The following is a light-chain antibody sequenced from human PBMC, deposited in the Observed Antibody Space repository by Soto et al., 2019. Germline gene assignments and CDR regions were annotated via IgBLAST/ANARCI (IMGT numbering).Light chain of an antibody. J-gene: IGLJ1*01. CDR3: SSYTSSSIYV. V-gene: IGLV2-14*01. CDR1: SSDVGGYNY. CDR2: DVS. Sequence: QSVXTQPASGSGSPGQSITISCTGTSSDVGGYNYVSWYQQHPGKAPKLMIYDVSNRPSGVSNRFSGSKSGNTASLTISGLQAEDEADYYCSSYTSSSIYVFGTGT.